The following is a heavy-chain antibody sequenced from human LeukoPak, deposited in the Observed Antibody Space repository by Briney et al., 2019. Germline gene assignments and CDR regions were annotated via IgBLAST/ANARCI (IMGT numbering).Heavy chain of an antibody. CDR3: AREGGRVVVPRAHPYGMDV. CDR1: GYTFTSYG. D-gene: IGHD2-2*01. J-gene: IGHJ6*02. CDR2: ISAYNGNT. Sequence: ASVKVSCKASGYTFTSYGISWVRQAPGQGLEWMGWISAYNGNTNYAQKLQGRVTMTTDTSTGTAYMELRSLRSDDTAVYYCAREGGRVVVPRAHPYGMDVWGQGTTVTVSS. V-gene: IGHV1-18*01.